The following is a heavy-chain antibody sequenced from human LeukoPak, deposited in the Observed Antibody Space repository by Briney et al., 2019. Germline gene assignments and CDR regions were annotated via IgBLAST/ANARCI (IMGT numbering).Heavy chain of an antibody. CDR3: ASGYSSGSVAFDI. J-gene: IGHJ3*02. Sequence: PGGSLRLSCAASGFTFSSYSMNWARQAPGKGLEWVSSISSSSSYIYYADSVKGRFTISRDNAKNSLYLQMNSLRAEDTAVYYCASGYSSGSVAFDIWGQGTMVTVSS. D-gene: IGHD6-19*01. CDR2: ISSSSSYI. CDR1: GFTFSSYS. V-gene: IGHV3-21*01.